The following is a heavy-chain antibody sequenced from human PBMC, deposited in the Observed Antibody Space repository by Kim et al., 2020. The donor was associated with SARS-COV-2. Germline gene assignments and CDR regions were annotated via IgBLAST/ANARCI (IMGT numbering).Heavy chain of an antibody. V-gene: IGHV3-13*01. CDR1: GFTFSSYD. CDR2: IGTAGDT. D-gene: IGHD5-18*01. CDR3: ARALTAMVSYWYFDL. J-gene: IGHJ2*01. Sequence: GGSLRLSCAASGFTFSSYDMHWVRQATGKGLEWVSAIGTAGDTYYPGSVKGRFTISRENVKNSLYLQMNSLRAGDTAVYYCARALTAMVSYWYFDLWGRGTLVTVSS.